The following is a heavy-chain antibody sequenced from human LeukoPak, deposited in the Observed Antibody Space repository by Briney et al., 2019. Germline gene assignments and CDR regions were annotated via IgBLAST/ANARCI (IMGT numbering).Heavy chain of an antibody. Sequence: GGSLRLSCAASGFTFDDYAMHRVRQAPGKGLEWVSGISWNSGSIGYADSVKGRFTISRDNAKNSLYLQMNSLRAEDTALHYCAKALTTSHYYYYMDVWGKGTTVTVSS. CDR2: ISWNSGSI. CDR1: GFTFDDYA. V-gene: IGHV3-9*01. J-gene: IGHJ6*03. CDR3: AKALTTSHYYYYMDV. D-gene: IGHD1-14*01.